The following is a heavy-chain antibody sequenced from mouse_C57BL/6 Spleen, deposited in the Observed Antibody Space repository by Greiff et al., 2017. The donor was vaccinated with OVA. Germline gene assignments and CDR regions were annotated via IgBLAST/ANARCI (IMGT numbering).Heavy chain of an antibody. J-gene: IGHJ2*01. Sequence: EVKLQESGPGMVKPSQSLSLTCTVTGYSITSGYDWHWIRHFPGNKLEWMGYISYSGSTNYNPSLKSRISITHDTSKNHFFLKLNSVTTEDTATYYCAREGAPSSFDYWGQGTTLTVSS. V-gene: IGHV3-1*01. CDR3: AREGAPSSFDY. CDR2: ISYSGST. CDR1: GYSITSGYD.